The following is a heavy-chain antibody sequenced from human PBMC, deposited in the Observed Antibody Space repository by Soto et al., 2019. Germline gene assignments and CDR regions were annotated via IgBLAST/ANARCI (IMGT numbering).Heavy chain of an antibody. CDR3: LSSGTVHMLRHNWFVH. J-gene: IGHJ5*02. V-gene: IGHV3-21*01. CDR1: GFTFTTYD. Sequence: EVQLVESGGGLVKPGGSLRLSCAASGFTFTTYDMNWVRQAPGKGLEWVSSITTTSRYIYYADSVRGRFTISRDNDKNSLFLQMDSLRAADTAVYYCLSSGTVHMLRHNWFVHWGQGTLVTVSS. CDR2: ITTTSRYI. D-gene: IGHD1-1*01.